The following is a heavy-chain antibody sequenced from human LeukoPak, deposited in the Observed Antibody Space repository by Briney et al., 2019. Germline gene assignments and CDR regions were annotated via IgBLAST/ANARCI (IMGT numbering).Heavy chain of an antibody. CDR1: GFTFSDFA. CDR3: ATYRQVKLPFEA. D-gene: IGHD5-18*01. Sequence: GGSLRLSCAASGFTFSDFAMIWVRQPPGKGLEWVSSTFQGGGEIHYADSVRGRFTISRDNSRSTLFLQMNSLRGEDTAIYYCATYRQVKLPFEAWGQGTLVTVSS. J-gene: IGHJ5*02. V-gene: IGHV3-23*01. CDR2: TFQGGGEI.